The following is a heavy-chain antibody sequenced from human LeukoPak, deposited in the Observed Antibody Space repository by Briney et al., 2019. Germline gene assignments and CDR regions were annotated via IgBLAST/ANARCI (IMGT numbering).Heavy chain of an antibody. CDR3: GAGDSYYFDY. CDR1: GGSISSYY. Sequence: PSETLSLICTVSGGSISSYYWSWIRQPPGKGLEWIGYVYYSGSTTFNPSLKSRVTISVDTSKNQFSLKLSSVTAADTAMYYCGAGDSYYFDYWGQGTLVTVSS. D-gene: IGHD4-17*01. V-gene: IGHV4-59*03. J-gene: IGHJ4*02. CDR2: VYYSGST.